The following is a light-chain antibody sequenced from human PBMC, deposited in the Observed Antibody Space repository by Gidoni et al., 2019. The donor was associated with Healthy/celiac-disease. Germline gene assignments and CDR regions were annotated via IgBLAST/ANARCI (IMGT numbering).Light chain of an antibody. CDR3: QQRSNWPPGLT. CDR1: QSVSSY. Sequence: LVLTQSPATLSLSPGERATLSCRARQSVSSYLAWSQQKPGQAPRLLIYDAANRATGMPARFSGSGSGTDFTLTISSLEPEDVAVYYCQQRSNWPPGLTFGGGTKVEIK. V-gene: IGKV3-11*01. CDR2: DAA. J-gene: IGKJ4*01.